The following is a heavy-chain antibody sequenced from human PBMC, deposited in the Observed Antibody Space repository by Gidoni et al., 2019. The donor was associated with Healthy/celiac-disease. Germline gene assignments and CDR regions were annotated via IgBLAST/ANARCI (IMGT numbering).Heavy chain of an antibody. CDR2: IIPILGIE. CDR3: ARGGGGYYGMDV. V-gene: IGHV1-69*02. J-gene: IGHJ6*02. Sequence: QVQLVQSGAEVKKPGSSVKVSCKASGGTFSSYTISWVRQAPGQGLEWMGRIIPILGIENYAQKFQGRVTITADKSTSTAYMELSSLRSEDTAVYYWARGGGGYYGMDVWGQGTTVTVSS. D-gene: IGHD3-10*01. CDR1: GGTFSSYT.